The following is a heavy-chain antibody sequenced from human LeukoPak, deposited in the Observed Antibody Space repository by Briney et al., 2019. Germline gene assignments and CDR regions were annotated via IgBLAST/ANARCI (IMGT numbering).Heavy chain of an antibody. V-gene: IGHV3-21*01. J-gene: IGHJ5*02. CDR2: ISSSSSYI. D-gene: IGHD7-27*01. CDR3: ARVWVNWFDP. CDR1: GFTFSSYS. Sequence: GGSLRLSCAASGFTFSSYSMNWVRQAPGKGLEWVSSISSSSSYIYYADSVKGRFTNSRDNAKNSLYLQMNSLRAEDTAVYYCARVWVNWFDPWGQGTLVTVSS.